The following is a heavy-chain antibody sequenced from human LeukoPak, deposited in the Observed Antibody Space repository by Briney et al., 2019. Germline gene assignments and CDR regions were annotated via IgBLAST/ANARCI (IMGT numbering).Heavy chain of an antibody. CDR1: GFTFSSYA. J-gene: IGHJ3*02. V-gene: IGHV3-23*01. CDR3: AKYHSSSSNAFDI. D-gene: IGHD6-6*01. Sequence: GGSLRLSCAASGFTFSSYAMSWVRQAPGKGLEWVSAISGSGGSTYYADSVKGRSTISRDNSKNTLYLQMNSLRAEDTAVYYCAKYHSSSSNAFDIWGQGTMVTVSS. CDR2: ISGSGGST.